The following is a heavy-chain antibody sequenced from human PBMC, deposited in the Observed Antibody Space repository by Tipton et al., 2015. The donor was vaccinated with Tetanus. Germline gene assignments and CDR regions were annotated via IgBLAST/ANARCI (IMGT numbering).Heavy chain of an antibody. CDR2: IRSTPYGGET. V-gene: IGHV3-49*04. Sequence: SLRLSCAASGFIFSSYGIHWVRQAPGKGLECVGFIRSTPYGGETEYAASVKGRFSISRDDYESIAHVQMNSLKIEDTAVYFCTRYRNYLEDYWGPGTLVTVSS. D-gene: IGHD4-11*01. CDR3: TRYRNYLEDY. CDR1: GFIFSSYG. J-gene: IGHJ4*02.